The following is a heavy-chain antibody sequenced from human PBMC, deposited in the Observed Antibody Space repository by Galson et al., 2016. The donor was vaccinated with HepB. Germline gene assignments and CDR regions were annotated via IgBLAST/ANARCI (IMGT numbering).Heavy chain of an antibody. D-gene: IGHD3-22*01. V-gene: IGHV3-53*01. Sequence: SLRLSCAVSGFSVSNNYTSWVRQAPGKGLEWVAVIYGGGDTYYADSVKGRFTISRDNSKNTLYLEMHSLRAEDTAVYYCARDTDSRERSDWWGQGTLVTVSS. CDR1: GFSVSNNY. CDR2: IYGGGDT. CDR3: ARDTDSRERSDW. J-gene: IGHJ4*02.